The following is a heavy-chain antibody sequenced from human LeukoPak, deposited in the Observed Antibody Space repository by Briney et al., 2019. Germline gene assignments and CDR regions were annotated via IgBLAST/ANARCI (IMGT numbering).Heavy chain of an antibody. CDR3: ARELRITMVRGVSWFDP. V-gene: IGHV4-34*01. J-gene: IGHJ5*02. D-gene: IGHD3-10*01. CDR1: GGSFSGYY. CDR2: INHSGST. Sequence: SETLSLICAVYGGSFSGYYWSWIRQPPGKGLEWIGEINHSGSTNYNPSLKSRVTISVDTSKNQFSLKLSSVTAADTAVYYRARELRITMVRGVSWFDPWGQGTLVTVSS.